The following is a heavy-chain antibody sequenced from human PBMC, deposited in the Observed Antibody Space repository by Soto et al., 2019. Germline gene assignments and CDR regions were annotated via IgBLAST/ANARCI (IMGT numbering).Heavy chain of an antibody. CDR3: ASGVGSGSYYNQYNWFDP. D-gene: IGHD3-10*01. CDR2: INVYNGNT. CDR1: GYTFTNYG. J-gene: IGHJ5*02. Sequence: QVQLVQSGGEVKKPGTSVKVSCKASGYTFTNYGISWMRQAPGQGLEWMGWINVYNGNTKYAQKVQGRVTMTTDTSTSTAYMELRSLRSDDTAVYYCASGVGSGSYYNQYNWFDPWGQGTLVTVSS. V-gene: IGHV1-18*01.